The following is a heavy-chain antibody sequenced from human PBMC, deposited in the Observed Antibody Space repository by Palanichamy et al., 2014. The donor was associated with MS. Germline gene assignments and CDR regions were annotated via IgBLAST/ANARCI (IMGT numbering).Heavy chain of an antibody. CDR2: IIPVTETT. J-gene: IGHJ3*01. CDR3: ARDLPSLIPVVIATGAFDS. CDR1: GGTFSTYG. Sequence: QVLLVQSGTEVKKAGSSVRVSCQAPGGTFSTYGMSWVRQAPGQGLEWMGRIIPVTETTHYAQKFQGRVIITADKSTSTVYMDLSSLTSADTAMYFCARDLPSLIPVVIATGAFDSWGQGTMVIVSP. V-gene: IGHV1-69*04. D-gene: IGHD2-21*01.